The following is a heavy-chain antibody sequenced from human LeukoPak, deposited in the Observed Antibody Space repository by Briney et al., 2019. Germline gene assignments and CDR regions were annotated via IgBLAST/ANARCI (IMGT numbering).Heavy chain of an antibody. J-gene: IGHJ3*02. D-gene: IGHD6-19*01. Sequence: PGGSLRLSCVASGFTFRHYAMSWVRQAPGKGLEWVSSISGSDVSTYYAESVKGRFTISRDNAKNTLYLQMNSLRAEDTAVYYCARVPAVSYAFDIWGQGTMVTVSS. CDR3: ARVPAVSYAFDI. CDR2: ISGSDVST. CDR1: GFTFRHYA. V-gene: IGHV3-23*01.